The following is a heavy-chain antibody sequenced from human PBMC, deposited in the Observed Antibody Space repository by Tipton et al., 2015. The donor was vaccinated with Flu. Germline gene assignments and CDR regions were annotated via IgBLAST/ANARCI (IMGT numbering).Heavy chain of an antibody. V-gene: IGHV1-18*01. J-gene: IGHJ6*02. CDR2: ISAYNGNT. CDR1: GYTFTSYG. D-gene: IGHD3-3*01. Sequence: QLVQSGAEVKKPGASVKVSCKASGYTFTSYGISWVRQAPGQGLEWMGWISAYNGNTNYAQKLQGRVTMTTDTSTSTAYMELRSLRSDDTAVYYGARERGTIFGVVIIPNYYYYYGMDVWGQGTTVTVSS. CDR3: ARERGTIFGVVIIPNYYYYYGMDV.